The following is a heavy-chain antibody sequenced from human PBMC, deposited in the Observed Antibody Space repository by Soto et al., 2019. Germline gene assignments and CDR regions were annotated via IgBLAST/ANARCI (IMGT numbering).Heavy chain of an antibody. CDR1: GFSLSTSGVD. J-gene: IGHJ4*02. CDR2: IYWDDDK. Sequence: QITLKESGPTLVKPTQTLTLTCTFSGFSLSTSGVDVGWIRQPPGKALEWLALIYWDDDKRYSPSLKSRLTNPKGPSKNPVVLSNTNIDPFDTGTYFRGHRRPYSNSPEYFFDYWGQGILVTVSS. D-gene: IGHD6-6*01. V-gene: IGHV2-5*02. CDR3: GHRRPYSNSPEYFFDY.